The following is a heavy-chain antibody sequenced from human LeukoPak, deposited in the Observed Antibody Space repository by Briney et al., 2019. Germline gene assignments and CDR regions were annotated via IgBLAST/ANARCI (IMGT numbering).Heavy chain of an antibody. CDR1: GFTFSSYG. Sequence: PGGSLRLSCAASGFTFSSYGMHWVRQAPGKGLEWVAVISYDGSNKYYADSVKGRFTISRDNSKNTLYLQMNSLRAEDTAVYYCAKDLSFGMTTVDYWGQGTLVTVSS. V-gene: IGHV3-30*18. CDR2: ISYDGSNK. CDR3: AKDLSFGMTTVDY. D-gene: IGHD4-17*01. J-gene: IGHJ4*02.